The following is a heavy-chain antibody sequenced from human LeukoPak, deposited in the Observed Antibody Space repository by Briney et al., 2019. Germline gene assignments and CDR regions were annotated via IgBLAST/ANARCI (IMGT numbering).Heavy chain of an antibody. J-gene: IGHJ4*02. V-gene: IGHV5-10-1*01. CDR3: ARPAGCYEIDY. D-gene: IGHD2-15*01. CDR1: GYSVTSCW. CDR2: IDPSDSYT. Sequence: GEALKISWEGSGYSVTSCWIRGVRQMPGKDLEWMGRIDPSDSYTNYSPSFQGHVTISVDKSISTAYLQWSSLKASDTAMYYCARPAGCYEIDYWGQGTLVTASS.